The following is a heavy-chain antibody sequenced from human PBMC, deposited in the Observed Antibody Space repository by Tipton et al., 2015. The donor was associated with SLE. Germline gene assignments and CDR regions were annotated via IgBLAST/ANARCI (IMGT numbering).Heavy chain of an antibody. Sequence: QLVQSGAEVKKPGASVKVSCKASGYTFTDYDISWVRQAPGQGLEWMGWISGANGYTNFAQRFQGRVTMTTDTSTSTAYMELTSLRSDDTAVYYCARDPDSMIVVVRDAFDIWGQGTMVTVSS. V-gene: IGHV1-18*04. J-gene: IGHJ3*02. CDR2: ISGANGYT. D-gene: IGHD3-22*01. CDR1: GYTFTDYD. CDR3: ARDPDSMIVVVRDAFDI.